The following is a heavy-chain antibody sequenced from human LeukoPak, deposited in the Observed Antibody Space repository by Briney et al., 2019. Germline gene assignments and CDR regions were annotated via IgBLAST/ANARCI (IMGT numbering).Heavy chain of an antibody. J-gene: IGHJ4*02. CDR2: ISAGGGSP. Sequence: PGGSLRLSCIASGFTFSGFAMSWVRQAPGKGLEWVSAISAGGGSPYFADSVKGRFTISRDNSKNTLYLQMNSLRAEDTAVYYCVKDYYDSVRPLFDHWGQGTLVTVSS. D-gene: IGHD3-22*01. CDR1: GFTFSGFA. V-gene: IGHV3-23*01. CDR3: VKDYYDSVRPLFDH.